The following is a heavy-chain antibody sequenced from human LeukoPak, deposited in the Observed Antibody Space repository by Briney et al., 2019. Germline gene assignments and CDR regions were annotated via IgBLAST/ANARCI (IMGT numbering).Heavy chain of an antibody. Sequence: PSETLSLTCAVYGGSFRDYYWSWIRQPPGKGLEWIGEINHSGSTNYNPSLKSRVTISVDTSKNQFSLKLSSVTAADTAVYYCARAAIGYCSSTSCYPYYYYYMDVWGKGTTVTVSS. J-gene: IGHJ6*03. CDR3: ARAAIGYCSSTSCYPYYYYYMDV. CDR2: INHSGST. D-gene: IGHD2-2*01. CDR1: GGSFRDYY. V-gene: IGHV4-34*01.